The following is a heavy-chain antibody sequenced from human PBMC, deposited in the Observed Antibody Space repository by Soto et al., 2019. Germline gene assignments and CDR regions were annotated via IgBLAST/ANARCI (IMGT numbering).Heavy chain of an antibody. J-gene: IGHJ4*02. Sequence: GGSLRLSCAASGFTFSSYSMNWVRQAPGKGLEWVSYISSSSTIYYADSVKGRFTISRDNAKNSLYLQMNSLRAEDTAVYYCARVGVQGYWGQGTLVTVSS. CDR1: GFTFSSYS. D-gene: IGHD3-10*01. CDR2: ISSSSTI. CDR3: ARVGVQGY. V-gene: IGHV3-48*04.